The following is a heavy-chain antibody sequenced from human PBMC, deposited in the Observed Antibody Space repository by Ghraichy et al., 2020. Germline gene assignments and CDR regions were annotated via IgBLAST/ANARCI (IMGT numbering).Heavy chain of an antibody. Sequence: ASVKVSCKASGYTFTNNGINWVRQAPGQGLEWMGSISAYNGQTNYAQQFQDRVIMTTDTATTTAYMELRSLRSDDTAFYYCARATSDLPRAFDVWGQGTLVTISS. CDR1: GYTFTNNG. D-gene: IGHD5/OR15-5a*01. CDR3: ARATSDLPRAFDV. V-gene: IGHV1-18*01. J-gene: IGHJ3*01. CDR2: ISAYNGQT.